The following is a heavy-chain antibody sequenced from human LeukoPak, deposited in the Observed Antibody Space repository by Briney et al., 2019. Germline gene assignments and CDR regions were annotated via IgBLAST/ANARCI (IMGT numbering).Heavy chain of an antibody. CDR2: IYYSGST. CDR1: GGSISSSSYY. CDR3: TSVAAEFSWFDP. D-gene: IGHD6-19*01. J-gene: IGHJ5*02. Sequence: PSETLSLTCTVSGGSISSSSYYWGWIRQPPGKGLEWIGSIYYSGSTYYNPSLKSRVTISVDKSKNQFSLKLSSVTAADTAVYYCTSVAAEFSWFDPWGQGTLVTVSS. V-gene: IGHV4-39*07.